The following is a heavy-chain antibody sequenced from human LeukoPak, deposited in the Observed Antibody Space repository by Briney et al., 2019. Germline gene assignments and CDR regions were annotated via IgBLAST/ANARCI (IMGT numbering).Heavy chain of an antibody. CDR2: INPSGGST. V-gene: IGHV1-46*01. CDR3: ARDPHIPILWSGYFSRFDP. D-gene: IGHD3-3*01. J-gene: IGHJ5*02. Sequence: GASVKVSCKASGYTFTSYYMHWVRQVPGQGLEWMGIINPSGGSTSYAQKFQGRVTMTRDTSTSTVYMELSSLRSEDTAVYYCARDPHIPILWSGYFSRFDPWGQGTLVTVSS. CDR1: GYTFTSYY.